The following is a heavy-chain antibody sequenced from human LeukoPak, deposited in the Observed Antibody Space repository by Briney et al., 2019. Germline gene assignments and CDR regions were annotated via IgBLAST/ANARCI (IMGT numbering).Heavy chain of an antibody. CDR1: GGSFSGYY. CDR2: INHSGST. V-gene: IGHV4-34*01. J-gene: IGHJ4*02. Sequence: SETLSLTCAVYGGSFSGYYWSWIRQPPGKGLEWIGEINHSGSTNYNPSLKSRVTISVDTSKNQFSLKLSSVTAADTAVYYCARVMVAAAGTYFDYWGQGTLVTVSS. CDR3: ARVMVAAAGTYFDY. D-gene: IGHD6-13*01.